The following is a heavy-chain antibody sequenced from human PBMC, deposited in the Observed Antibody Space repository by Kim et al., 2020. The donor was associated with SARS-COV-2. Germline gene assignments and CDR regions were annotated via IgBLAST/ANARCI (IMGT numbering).Heavy chain of an antibody. D-gene: IGHD2-15*01. CDR3: ARDLVVSVGVDFYD. CDR2: IMQDGSHK. CDR1: GFSLGSYW. Sequence: GGSLRLSCAASGFSLGSYWMNWVRQAPGKGLEWVANIMQDGSHKNYVESVKGRFTISRDNDKNTLYLQMNSLRVEDTAVYYCARDLVVSVGVDFYDWGQGALVTVSA. V-gene: IGHV3-7*01. J-gene: IGHJ4*02.